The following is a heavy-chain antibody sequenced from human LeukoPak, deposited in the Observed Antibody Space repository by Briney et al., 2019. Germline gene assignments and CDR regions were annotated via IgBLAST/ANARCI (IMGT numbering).Heavy chain of an antibody. J-gene: IGHJ6*02. CDR3: ARRRGAAGLYYYYGMDV. V-gene: IGHV4-34*01. CDR1: GGSFSGYY. Sequence: PSETLSLTCAVYGGSFSGYYWSWIRQPPGKGLEWIGEINHSGSTNYNPSLKSRVTISVDTSKNQFSLKLSSVTAADTAVYYCARRRGAAGLYYYYGMDVWGQGTTVTVSS. CDR2: INHSGST. D-gene: IGHD6-19*01.